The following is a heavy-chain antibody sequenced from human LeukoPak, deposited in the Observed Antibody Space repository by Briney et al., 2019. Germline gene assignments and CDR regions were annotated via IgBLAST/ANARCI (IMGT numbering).Heavy chain of an antibody. Sequence: SETLSLTCAVYGGSFSGYYWSWIRQPPGKGLEWIGEINHSGSTNYNPSLKSRVTISVDTSKDQFSLKLSSVTAADTAVYYCARGHYGSWYFDYWGQGTLVTVSS. CDR2: INHSGST. J-gene: IGHJ4*02. CDR1: GGSFSGYY. CDR3: ARGHYGSWYFDY. V-gene: IGHV4-34*01. D-gene: IGHD3-10*01.